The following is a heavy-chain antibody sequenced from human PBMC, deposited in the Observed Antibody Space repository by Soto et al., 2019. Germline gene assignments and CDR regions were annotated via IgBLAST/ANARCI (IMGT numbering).Heavy chain of an antibody. Sequence: ASVKVSCNASGYTFTSYGISSVRQAPGQGLEWMGWISAYNGNTNYAQKLQGRVTMTTDTSTSTAYMELRSLRSDDTAVYYCARDHSNTVTTYYYYGMDVWGQGTTVTVSS. CDR2: ISAYNGNT. CDR1: GYTFTSYG. D-gene: IGHD4-4*01. J-gene: IGHJ6*02. CDR3: ARDHSNTVTTYYYYGMDV. V-gene: IGHV1-18*04.